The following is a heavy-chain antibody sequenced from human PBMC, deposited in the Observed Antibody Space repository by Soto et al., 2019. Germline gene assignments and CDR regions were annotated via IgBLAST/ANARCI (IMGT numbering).Heavy chain of an antibody. Sequence: QVQLVESGGGVVQPGRSLRLSCAASGFTFSSYGMHWVRQAPGKGLEWVAVRWYDGSNKYYADSVKGRFTISRDNSKNTLYPQMNSLRAEDTAVYYCARSIAAAGSFGPYYYYGMDVWGQGTTVTVSS. D-gene: IGHD6-13*01. CDR3: ARSIAAAGSFGPYYYYGMDV. V-gene: IGHV3-33*01. J-gene: IGHJ6*02. CDR2: RWYDGSNK. CDR1: GFTFSSYG.